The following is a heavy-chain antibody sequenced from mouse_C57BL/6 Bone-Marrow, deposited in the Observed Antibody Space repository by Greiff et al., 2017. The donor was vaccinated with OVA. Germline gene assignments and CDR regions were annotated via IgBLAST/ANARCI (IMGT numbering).Heavy chain of an antibody. CDR3: ARDAGYDVWFAY. D-gene: IGHD2-2*01. CDR1: GFTFSSYA. CDR2: ISDGGSYT. Sequence: DVKLVESGGGLVKPGGSLKLSCAASGFTFSSYAMSWVRQTPEKRLEWVATISDGGSYTYYPDNVKGRFTISRDNAKNNLYLQMSHLKSEDTAMYYCARDAGYDVWFAYWGQGTLVTVSA. J-gene: IGHJ3*01. V-gene: IGHV5-4*01.